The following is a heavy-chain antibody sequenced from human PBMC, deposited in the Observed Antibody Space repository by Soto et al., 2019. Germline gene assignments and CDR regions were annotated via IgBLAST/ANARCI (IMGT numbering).Heavy chain of an antibody. D-gene: IGHD5-12*01. CDR1: RLPLSTNEVR. CDR3: VHDGKRGYTGYSRFDY. V-gene: IGHV2-5*02. Sequence: SGPTLVNPTHSPTLTCAFPRLPLSTNEVRATWIRQPSGRGQEGFALVYWDDDAGYSPSVTNRLTSAKDTSKNQVVLTMTNMDPVETATYYCVHDGKRGYTGYSRFDYWGQGTLVTVCS. CDR2: VYWDDDA. J-gene: IGHJ4*02.